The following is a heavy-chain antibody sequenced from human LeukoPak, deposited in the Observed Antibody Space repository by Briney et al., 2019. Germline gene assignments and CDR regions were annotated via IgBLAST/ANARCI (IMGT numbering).Heavy chain of an antibody. V-gene: IGHV4-34*01. J-gene: IGHJ4*02. Sequence: SETLSLTCAVYGGSFSGYYWSWIRQPPGKGLEWIGEINHSGSTNYNPSLKSRVTISVDTSKNQFSLKLSSVTAAGTAVYYCARVGYGSGSRVDYWGQGTLVTVSS. D-gene: IGHD3-10*01. CDR2: INHSGST. CDR1: GGSFSGYY. CDR3: ARVGYGSGSRVDY.